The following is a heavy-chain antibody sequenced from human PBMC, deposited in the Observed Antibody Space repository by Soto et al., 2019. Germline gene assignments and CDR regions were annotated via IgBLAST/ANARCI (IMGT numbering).Heavy chain of an antibody. CDR2: IYSSGST. CDR3: ARDHPHSYGVYYFDY. Sequence: SDTLSLTCTFSGCSIINYYWNWIRQSPGKGLEWIGYIYSSGSTHYNPSLQNRVTISIDTSKNQVSLKVNPVTAADTAVYYCARDHPHSYGVYYFDYWGQGAPVTVS. CDR1: GCSIINYY. J-gene: IGHJ4*02. V-gene: IGHV4-59*01. D-gene: IGHD5-18*01.